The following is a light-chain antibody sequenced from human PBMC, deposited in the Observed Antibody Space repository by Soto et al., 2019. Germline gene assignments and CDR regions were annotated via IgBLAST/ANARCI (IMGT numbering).Light chain of an antibody. CDR2: KAS. V-gene: IGKV1-5*03. CDR3: QHYNCYSEA. J-gene: IGKJ1*01. Sequence: DIQVTQSPATLSVSQGDRVTLTCRASQTVRTLLALYQQKPGKAPKLLIDKASTVKSGVPSRFSGSGSGTEFTLTISSLQPDDVASYCCQHYNCYSEAFGQGTKVDI. CDR1: QTVRTL.